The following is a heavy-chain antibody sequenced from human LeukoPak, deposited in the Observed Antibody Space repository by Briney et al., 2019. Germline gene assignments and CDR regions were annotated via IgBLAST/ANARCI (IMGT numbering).Heavy chain of an antibody. Sequence: PGGSLRLSCAASGFIVSSHYMSWVRQAPGKGLEWVSVIYFGGSTYYADSVKGRFTISRDNSKNTVYLQMDSPRTEDTAVYYCARDYGGAFRGWFDPWGQGTLVTVSS. CDR1: GFIVSSHY. J-gene: IGHJ5*02. D-gene: IGHD4-23*01. CDR3: ARDYGGAFRGWFDP. CDR2: IYFGGST. V-gene: IGHV3-66*02.